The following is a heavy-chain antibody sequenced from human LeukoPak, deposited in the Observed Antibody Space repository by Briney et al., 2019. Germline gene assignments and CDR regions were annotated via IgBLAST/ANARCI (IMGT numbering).Heavy chain of an antibody. D-gene: IGHD2-21*01. CDR2: TSSSDAGT. J-gene: IGHJ4*02. V-gene: IGHV3-23*01. CDR1: GFTFSSYS. Sequence: GGSLRLSCAASGFTFSSYSMNWVRQTPGNGLEWVAATSSSDAGTYHADSVRGRFTISRDNSKNTLYLQMNSLRAEDAAVYFCAKAPVTSCRGAYCYPFDSWGQGTLVTVSS. CDR3: AKAPVTSCRGAYCYPFDS.